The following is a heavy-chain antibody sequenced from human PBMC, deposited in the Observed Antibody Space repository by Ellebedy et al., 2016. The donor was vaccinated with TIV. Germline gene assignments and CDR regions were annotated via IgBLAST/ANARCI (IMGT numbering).Heavy chain of an antibody. D-gene: IGHD2-2*01. CDR1: GYTFTNYN. Sequence: AASVKVSCKTSGYTFTNYNMQWVRQAPGQGLEWMGIINPRGGDKIYAQKFQGRVTMTWDTSTRTVYMELSSLRSEDTALYYCVRDVIIVPARWFDPWGQGTLVTVSS. CDR3: VRDVIIVPARWFDP. V-gene: IGHV1-46*01. CDR2: INPRGGDK. J-gene: IGHJ5*02.